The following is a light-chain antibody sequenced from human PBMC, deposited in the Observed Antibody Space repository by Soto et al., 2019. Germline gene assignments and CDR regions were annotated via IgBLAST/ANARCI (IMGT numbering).Light chain of an antibody. Sequence: QSVLTQPRSVSGSPGQSVTISCTGTSSDVGGYNYVSWYQEQPGKAPKLMIYDVSKRPSGVPDRFSGSKSGNTASLTISGLQAEDEADYYCCSYADNYSYVFGTGTKVTVL. CDR2: DVS. CDR3: CSYADNYSYV. J-gene: IGLJ1*01. CDR1: SSDVGGYNY. V-gene: IGLV2-11*01.